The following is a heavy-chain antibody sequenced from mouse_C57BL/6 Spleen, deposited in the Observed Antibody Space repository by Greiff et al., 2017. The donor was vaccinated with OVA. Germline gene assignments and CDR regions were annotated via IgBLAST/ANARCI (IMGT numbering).Heavy chain of an antibody. CDR1: GFTFSDYG. V-gene: IGHV5-17*01. J-gene: IGHJ2*01. CDR2: ISSGSSTI. Sequence: EVQGVESGGGLVKPGGSLKLSCAASGFTFSDYGMHWVRQAPEKGLEWVAYISSGSSTIYYADTVKGRFTISRDNAKNPLFLPMTSLRSEDTDMYNCDRPYGNQYYFDYWGQGTTLTVSS. D-gene: IGHD2-1*01. CDR3: DRPYGNQYYFDY.